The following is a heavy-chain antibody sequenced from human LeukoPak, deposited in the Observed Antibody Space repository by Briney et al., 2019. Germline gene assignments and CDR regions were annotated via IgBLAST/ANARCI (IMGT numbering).Heavy chain of an antibody. J-gene: IGHJ4*02. V-gene: IGHV3-74*01. D-gene: IGHD1/OR15-1a*01. CDR1: GFTFSNYW. CDR2: INSDGSST. CDR3: AKDEKPDGRWNIDH. Sequence: PGGSLRLSCAASGFTFSNYWMHWVRQAPGKGLVWVSRINSDGSSTSYADSVKGRFTISRDNSKNTLWLQMVSLRAEDMAVYYCAKDEKPDGRWNIDHWGQGTLVTVSS.